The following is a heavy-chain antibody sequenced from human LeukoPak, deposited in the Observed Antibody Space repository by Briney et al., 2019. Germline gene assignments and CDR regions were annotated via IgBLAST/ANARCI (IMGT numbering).Heavy chain of an antibody. D-gene: IGHD2-2*01. CDR1: GGSISSYY. CDR2: IYYSGST. CDR3: ARRGFCTSTSCYVFDH. Sequence: PSETLSLTCTVSGGSISSYYWSWIRQSPGKGLEYIGHIYYSGSTNYSPSLKSRVTISVDTSKNQFSLNLSSVTAADTAVYYCARRGFCTSTSCYVFDHWGQGTLVTVSS. V-gene: IGHV4-59*08. J-gene: IGHJ4*02.